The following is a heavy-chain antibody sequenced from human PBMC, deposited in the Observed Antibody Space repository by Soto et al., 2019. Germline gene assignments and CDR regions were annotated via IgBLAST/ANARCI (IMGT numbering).Heavy chain of an antibody. CDR2: ISKSGDST. J-gene: IGHJ4*02. CDR3: AKGSFGFDY. D-gene: IGHD3-10*01. Sequence: GGSLRLSCAASGVTFTSYAMTWVRQVPGEGLQWVSSISKSGDSTYYADSVKGRFTTSRDNSKNTLYLQMNSLRAEDTAIYYCAKGSFGFDYWGQGTLVTGSS. V-gene: IGHV3-23*01. CDR1: GVTFTSYA.